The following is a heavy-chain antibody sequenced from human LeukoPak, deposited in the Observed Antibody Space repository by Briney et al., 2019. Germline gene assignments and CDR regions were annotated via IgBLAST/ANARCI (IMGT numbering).Heavy chain of an antibody. D-gene: IGHD3-10*01. J-gene: IGHJ4*02. CDR3: AGDLGTATGYFDY. CDR2: ISSSSSYI. V-gene: IGHV3-21*01. Sequence: GGSLRLSCAASGFTFSSYSMNWVRQAPGKGLEWVSSISSSSSYIYYADSVKGRFTISRDNAKNSLYLQMNSLRAEDTAVYYCAGDLGTATGYFDYWGQGTLVTVSS. CDR1: GFTFSSYS.